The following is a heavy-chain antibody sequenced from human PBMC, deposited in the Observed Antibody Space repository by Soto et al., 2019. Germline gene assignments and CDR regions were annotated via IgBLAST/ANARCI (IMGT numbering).Heavy chain of an antibody. Sequence: LRLSCAASGFTFSSYAMSWVRQAPGKGLEWVSAISGSGGSTYYADSVKGRFTISRDNSKNTLYLQMNSLRAEDTAVYYCAKVLLWFGKPAYYYGMDVWGQGTTVTVSS. CDR1: GFTFSSYA. CDR2: ISGSGGST. V-gene: IGHV3-23*01. CDR3: AKVLLWFGKPAYYYGMDV. J-gene: IGHJ6*02. D-gene: IGHD3-10*01.